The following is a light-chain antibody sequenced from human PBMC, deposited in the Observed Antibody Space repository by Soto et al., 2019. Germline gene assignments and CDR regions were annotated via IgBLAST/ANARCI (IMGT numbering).Light chain of an antibody. CDR3: QKSNGAPFT. CDR2: AAS. CDR1: QGISNF. Sequence: DTQMTQSPSSLSASVGDRVTITCRASQGISNFLAWYQQKPGRVPELLIFAASTLQSGVPSRFSGSGSGTDFNLTISTLQAEDVATYYCQKSNGAPFTFGPGTKVDL. V-gene: IGKV1-27*01. J-gene: IGKJ3*01.